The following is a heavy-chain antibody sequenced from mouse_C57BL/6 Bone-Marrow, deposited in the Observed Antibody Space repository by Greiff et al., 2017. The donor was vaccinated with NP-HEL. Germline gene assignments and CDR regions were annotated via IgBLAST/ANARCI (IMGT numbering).Heavy chain of an antibody. CDR1: GFNIKDDY. Sequence: VQLKESGAELVRPGASVKLSCTASGFNIKDDYMHWVKQRPEQGLEWIGWIDPENGATEYASKFPGKATITADTSSNTAYLQLSSLTSEDTAVYYCTTDDYGGDGNYVRYYAMDYWGQGTSVTVSS. CDR3: TTDDYGGDGNYVRYYAMDY. J-gene: IGHJ4*01. CDR2: IDPENGAT. V-gene: IGHV14-4*01. D-gene: IGHD2-1*01.